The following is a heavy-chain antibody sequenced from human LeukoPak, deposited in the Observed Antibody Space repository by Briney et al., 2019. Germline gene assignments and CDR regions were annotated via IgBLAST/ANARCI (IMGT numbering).Heavy chain of an antibody. V-gene: IGHV1-46*01. CDR2: INPSGGTT. CDR1: GYTFTSYF. D-gene: IGHD5-24*01. CDR3: VRGREMAIDY. Sequence: ASVKVSCTASGYTFTSYFMHWVRQAPGQGLEWMGIINPSGGTTIYAQKFQGRVTMTRDMSTSTVYMELSSLRSEDTAVYYCVRGREMAIDYWGQGTLVTVSS. J-gene: IGHJ4*02.